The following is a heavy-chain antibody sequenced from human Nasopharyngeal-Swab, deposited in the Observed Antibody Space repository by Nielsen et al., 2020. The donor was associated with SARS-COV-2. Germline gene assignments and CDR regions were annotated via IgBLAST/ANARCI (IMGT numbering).Heavy chain of an antibody. V-gene: IGHV5-10-1*01. D-gene: IGHD2-2*01. CDR3: ARLPYSSTSYYALDS. CDR2: IDPSDSYT. J-gene: IGHJ4*02. Sequence: VRQMPGKGLQWMGRIDPSDSYTKYSPSLEGRVTFAADKSIGTVYLQWSSLRASDTAMYYCARLPYSSTSYYALDSWGQGTLVTVSS.